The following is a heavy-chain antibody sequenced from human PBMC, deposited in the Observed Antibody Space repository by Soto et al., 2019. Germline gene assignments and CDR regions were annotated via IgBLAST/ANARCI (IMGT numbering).Heavy chain of an antibody. CDR1: GGSISSSGSY. J-gene: IGHJ4*02. CDR2: FYYTGGT. D-gene: IGHD5-12*01. Sequence: SETLSLTCTVSGGSISSSGSYWGWVRQPPGKGLEWIVSFYYTGGTYSTYYNPSLKSRVTISVDTSKNQFSLKLSSVTAADTAVYYCARDFGGYSGYEVRYFDYWGQGTLVTVSS. V-gene: IGHV4-39*07. CDR3: ARDFGGYSGYEVRYFDY.